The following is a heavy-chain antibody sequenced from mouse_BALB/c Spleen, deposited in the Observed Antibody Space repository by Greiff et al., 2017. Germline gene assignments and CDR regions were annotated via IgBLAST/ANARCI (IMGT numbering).Heavy chain of an antibody. D-gene: IGHD1-1*02. Sequence: QVHVKQSGAELMKPGASVKISCKATGYTFSSYWIEWVKQRPGHGLEWIGEILPGSGSTNYNEKFKGKATFTADTSSNTAYMQLSSLTSEDSAVYYCARYGGEYYFDYWGQGTTLTVSS. J-gene: IGHJ2*01. CDR2: ILPGSGST. CDR1: GYTFSSYW. V-gene: IGHV1-9*01. CDR3: ARYGGEYYFDY.